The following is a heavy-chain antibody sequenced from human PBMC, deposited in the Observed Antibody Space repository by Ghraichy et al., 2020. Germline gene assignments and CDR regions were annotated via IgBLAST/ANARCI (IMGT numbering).Heavy chain of an antibody. Sequence: SETLSLTCAVSGVSINSHNWWTWVRQPPGKGLEWIGEIYHSGTTNYSPSLKSRVTISADMSKNQFSLMLYSVTSADTAVYYCASRPSGIPKWGQGTLVTVSS. CDR1: GVSINSHNW. D-gene: IGHD1-26*01. J-gene: IGHJ4*02. V-gene: IGHV4-4*02. CDR3: ASRPSGIPK. CDR2: IYHSGTT.